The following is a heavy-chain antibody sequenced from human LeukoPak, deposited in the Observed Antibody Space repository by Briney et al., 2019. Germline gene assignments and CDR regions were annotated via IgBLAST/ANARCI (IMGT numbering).Heavy chain of an antibody. J-gene: IGHJ4*02. Sequence: ASEKVSCKASGYTFTSYGISWVRQAPGQGLEWMGWISAYNGNTNYAQKLQGRVTMTTDTSTSTAYMELRSLRSDDTAVYYCAIIAVAGTTAPAPPNFDYWGQGTLVTVSS. V-gene: IGHV1-18*01. CDR3: AIIAVAGTTAPAPPNFDY. CDR1: GYTFTSYG. CDR2: ISAYNGNT. D-gene: IGHD6-19*01.